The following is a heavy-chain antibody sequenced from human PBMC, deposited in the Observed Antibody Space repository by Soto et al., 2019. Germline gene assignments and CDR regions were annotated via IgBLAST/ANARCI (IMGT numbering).Heavy chain of an antibody. CDR2: INPDNGNT. Sequence: ASVKVSFKASGYTFTRYTMNWVRQAPGQRLEWMGWINPDNGNTKSSQKFQDRVIITRDTSASTAYMDLSSLRSEHTAVYYCASRIAPGQLAPWAQRTLAPASS. J-gene: IGHJ5*02. CDR3: ASRIAPGQLAP. V-gene: IGHV1-3*01. D-gene: IGHD2-2*01. CDR1: GYTFTRYT.